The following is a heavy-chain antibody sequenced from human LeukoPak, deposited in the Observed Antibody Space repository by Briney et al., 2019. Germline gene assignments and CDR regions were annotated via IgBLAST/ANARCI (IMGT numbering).Heavy chain of an antibody. D-gene: IGHD1-14*01. CDR3: ARGRNYFEY. V-gene: IGHV4-31*03. J-gene: IGHJ4*02. Sequence: SETLSLTCSVSGGSVSSGGFYWTWIRHHPGEGLEWIGYISHSGSTFYNPSLKSRVIISGDTSKNQLSLRLNSVTAADTAVYYCARGRNYFEYWGQGILVSVSS. CDR2: ISHSGST. CDR1: GGSVSSGGFY.